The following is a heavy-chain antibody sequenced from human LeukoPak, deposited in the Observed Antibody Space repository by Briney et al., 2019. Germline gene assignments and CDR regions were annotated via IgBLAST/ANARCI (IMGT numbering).Heavy chain of an antibody. Sequence: PSQTLSLTCTVSGGSISSGSYYWSWIRQPPGKGLEWIGYIYYSGSTYYNPSLKSRVTISVDTSKNQFSLKLSSVTAADTAVYYCSRDYYGSGSYYNGREDWGQGTLVTV. J-gene: IGHJ4*02. CDR3: SRDYYGSGSYYNGRED. CDR2: IYYSGST. CDR1: GGSISSGSYY. V-gene: IGHV4-30-4*08. D-gene: IGHD3-10*01.